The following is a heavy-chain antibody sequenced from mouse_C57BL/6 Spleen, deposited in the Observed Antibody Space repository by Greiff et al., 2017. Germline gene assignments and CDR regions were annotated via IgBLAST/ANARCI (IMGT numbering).Heavy chain of an antibody. CDR1: GYTFTSYG. Sequence: VQLQQSGAELVRPGSSVKMSCKTSGYTFTSYGINWVKQRPGQGLEWIGYIYIGNGYTEYNEKFKGKATLTSDTSSSTCYMQLSILTSEDSAIYFGARRYGSSSLYAMDYWVQGTSVTVSS. J-gene: IGHJ4*01. CDR2: IYIGNGYT. D-gene: IGHD1-1*01. V-gene: IGHV1-58*01. CDR3: ARRYGSSSLYAMDY.